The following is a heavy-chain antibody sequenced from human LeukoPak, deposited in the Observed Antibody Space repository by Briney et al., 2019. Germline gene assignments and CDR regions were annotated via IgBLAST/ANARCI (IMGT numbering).Heavy chain of an antibody. CDR3: TTLGYSGSYYFDY. D-gene: IGHD1-26*01. CDR2: IKSKTDGGTT. V-gene: IGHV3-15*01. Sequence: GGSLRLSCAASGFTFSNAWMSWVRQAPGKGLEWVGRIKSKTDGGTTDYAAPVKGRFTISRDDSKNTLYLQMNSLKTEDTAVYYCTTLGYSGSYYFDYWGQGTLVTVSS. J-gene: IGHJ4*02. CDR1: GFTFSNAW.